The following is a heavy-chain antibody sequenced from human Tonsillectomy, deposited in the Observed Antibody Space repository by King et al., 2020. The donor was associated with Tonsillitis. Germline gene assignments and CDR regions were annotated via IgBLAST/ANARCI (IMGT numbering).Heavy chain of an antibody. CDR3: AKDKKEWFGELLSPPDY. CDR1: GFTFSSYA. D-gene: IGHD3-10*01. J-gene: IGHJ4*02. CDR2: SGGST. Sequence: VQLVESGGGLVQPGGSLRLSCVASGFTFSSYAMSWVRQAPGKGLEWVSASGGSTYYADSVKGRFTISRDNSKNTLYLQMNSLRAEDTAVYYCAKDKKEWFGELLSPPDYWGQGTLVTVSS. V-gene: IGHV3-23*04.